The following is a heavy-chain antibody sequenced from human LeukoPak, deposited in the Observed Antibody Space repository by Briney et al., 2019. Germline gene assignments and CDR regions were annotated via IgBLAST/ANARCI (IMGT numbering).Heavy chain of an antibody. J-gene: IGHJ4*02. CDR1: GGSISSDY. CDR2: IYYSAST. Sequence: PSETLSLTCTVYGGSISSDYWSWIRQPPGQGLEGWGYIYYSASTKYHPSLKSRVTIAVDTCKDQFSLKLSSVTAADTAVYYCARRRQWLGRYYFDYWGQGTLVTVSS. CDR3: ARRRQWLGRYYFDY. V-gene: IGHV4-59*08. D-gene: IGHD6-19*01.